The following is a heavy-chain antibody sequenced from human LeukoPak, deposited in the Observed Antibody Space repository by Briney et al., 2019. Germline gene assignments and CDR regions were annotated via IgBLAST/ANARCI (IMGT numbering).Heavy chain of an antibody. J-gene: IGHJ4*02. Sequence: GGSLRLSCAASGFTFSSYAISWVRQAPGQGLEWMGGIIPIFGTANYAQKFQGRVTITADESTSTAYMELSSLRSEDTAVYYWARGNPDIGNYWGQGTLVTVSS. V-gene: IGHV1-69*01. CDR3: ARGNPDIGNY. CDR2: IIPIFGTA. CDR1: GFTFSSYA. D-gene: IGHD5-12*01.